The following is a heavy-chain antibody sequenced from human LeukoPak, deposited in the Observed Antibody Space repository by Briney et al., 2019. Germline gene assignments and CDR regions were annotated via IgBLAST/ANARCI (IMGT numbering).Heavy chain of an antibody. CDR3: ARGGYCSSTSCYDVDAFDI. J-gene: IGHJ3*02. D-gene: IGHD2-2*01. Sequence: PGGSLRLSCAASGFTFSSYWMSWVRQAPGKGLEWLANIKQDGSEKYYVDSVKGRFTISRDNAKNSLYLQMNSLRAEDTAVYYCARGGYCSSTSCYDVDAFDIWGQGTMVTVSS. V-gene: IGHV3-7*04. CDR1: GFTFSSYW. CDR2: IKQDGSEK.